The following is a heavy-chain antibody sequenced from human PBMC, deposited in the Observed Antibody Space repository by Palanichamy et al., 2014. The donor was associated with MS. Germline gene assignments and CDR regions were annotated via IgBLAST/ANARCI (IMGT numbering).Heavy chain of an antibody. Sequence: EVQLLESGGGLVQPGGSLRLSCAASGFTFSNYAMSWVRQAPGKGLEWVSTISGSGGSTYYADSVKGRFTTSRDNSKNTLYLQMNSLRAEDTAVYYCAKVPLVVADPMDYWGQGTLVTVSS. D-gene: IGHD6-19*01. CDR1: GFTFSNYA. CDR3: AKVPLVVADPMDY. V-gene: IGHV3-23*01. CDR2: ISGSGGST. J-gene: IGHJ4*02.